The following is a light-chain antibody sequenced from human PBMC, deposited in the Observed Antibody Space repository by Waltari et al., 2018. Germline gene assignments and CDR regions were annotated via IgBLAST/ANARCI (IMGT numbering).Light chain of an antibody. Sequence: QSALTQPASVSGSPGQSITISCIGTSSDVGGYSLVSWYQQHPGKAPKLMIYEDTKRPAGLSNRLSGFKTGNTASLTISGLQAEDEADYYCCSYIRNVTWVFGGGTKLTVL. CDR1: SSDVGGYSL. CDR2: EDT. J-gene: IGLJ3*02. CDR3: CSYIRNVTWV. V-gene: IGLV2-23*01.